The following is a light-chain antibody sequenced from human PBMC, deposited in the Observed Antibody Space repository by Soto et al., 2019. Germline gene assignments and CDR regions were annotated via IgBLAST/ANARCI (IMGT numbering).Light chain of an antibody. CDR2: DAS. V-gene: IGKV1-5*01. J-gene: IGKJ4*01. Sequence: DIQMTQSPSTLSASVGDRVTITCRASQSISSWLAWYQQKPGKAPKLLIYDASSLESGVPSRFSGSGSGTEFTLTISSLQPYDFATYDCQRDNSIGRLTFCGGTRVDI. CDR1: QSISSW. CDR3: QRDNSIGRLT.